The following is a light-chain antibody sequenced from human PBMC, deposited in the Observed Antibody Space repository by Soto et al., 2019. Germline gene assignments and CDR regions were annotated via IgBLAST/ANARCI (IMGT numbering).Light chain of an antibody. Sequence: EIVLMQSPGTLSLSPGERATLSCRASQTLRRTYIAWYQQKPGQAPRVLIYAASKRATGIPDRFSGSGSGTDFSHTISRLEPEDFAVYYCHQYDNAPQTYGQGTKVEIK. CDR3: HQYDNAPQT. CDR2: AAS. CDR1: QTLRRTY. J-gene: IGKJ2*01. V-gene: IGKV3-20*01.